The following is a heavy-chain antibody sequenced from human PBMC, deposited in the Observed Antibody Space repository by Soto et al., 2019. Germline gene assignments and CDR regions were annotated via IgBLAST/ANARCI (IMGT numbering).Heavy chain of an antibody. CDR3: VAVSLTAS. CDR2: IKEDGSDK. J-gene: IGHJ5*02. D-gene: IGHD2-21*02. V-gene: IGHV3-7*01. CDR1: GFPFSSYW. Sequence: EVHLVDSGGGLVQPGGSLRLSCVASGFPFSSYWMSWVRQAPGKGLEWVANIKEDGSDKYYVDSVKGRFTISRDNAKNSLYLQMHRLTVATTAVYSSVAVSLTASWGQGTLVAVSS.